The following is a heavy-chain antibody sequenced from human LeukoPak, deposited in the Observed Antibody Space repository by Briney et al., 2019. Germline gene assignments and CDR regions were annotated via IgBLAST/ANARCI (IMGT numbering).Heavy chain of an antibody. D-gene: IGHD2-8*02. Sequence: SQTLSLTCTVSGGSISSGGYYWSWIRQHPGKGLEWIGYIYYSGSTYYNPSLKSRVTISVDTSKNQFSLKLSSVTAADTAAYYCARGSLTEFDPWGQGTLVTVSS. V-gene: IGHV4-31*03. CDR1: GGSISSGGYY. CDR2: IYYSGST. CDR3: ARGSLTEFDP. J-gene: IGHJ5*02.